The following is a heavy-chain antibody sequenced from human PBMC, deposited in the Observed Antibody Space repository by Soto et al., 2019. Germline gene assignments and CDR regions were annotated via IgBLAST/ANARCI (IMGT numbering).Heavy chain of an antibody. D-gene: IGHD6-13*01. Sequence: GESLKISCKGSGYSFTSYWIGWVRQMPGKGLESMGIIYPGDSDTRNSPSFQGQVTISADKSISTAYLQWSSLKASDTGMYYCARTAAAGKNYYGMDVWGQGTTVTVSS. CDR3: ARTAAAGKNYYGMDV. J-gene: IGHJ6*02. CDR2: IYPGDSDT. CDR1: GYSFTSYW. V-gene: IGHV5-51*01.